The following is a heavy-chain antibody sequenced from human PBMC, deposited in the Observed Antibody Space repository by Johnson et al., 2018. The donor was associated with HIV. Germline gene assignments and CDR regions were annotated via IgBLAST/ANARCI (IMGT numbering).Heavy chain of an antibody. J-gene: IGHJ3*02. D-gene: IGHD6-13*01. Sequence: QVQLVESGGGVVQPGRSLRLSCAASGFTFSSYGMHWVRQAPGKGLEWVAVIWYDGSNKYYADSVQGRFTISRDNSKNMLYLQTNSLRAEDTAVYYCASAEIAAAATGHDAFDIWGQGTMVTVSS. CDR1: GFTFSSYG. CDR3: ASAEIAAAATGHDAFDI. V-gene: IGHV3-33*01. CDR2: IWYDGSNK.